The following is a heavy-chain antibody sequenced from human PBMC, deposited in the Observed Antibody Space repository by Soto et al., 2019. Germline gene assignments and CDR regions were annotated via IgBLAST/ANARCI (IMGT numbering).Heavy chain of an antibody. CDR2: TYYRSKWYN. J-gene: IGHJ6*02. CDR3: ARDLGTDGHGPDYYYGMDV. CDR1: GDSVSSNSAA. Sequence: SQTLSLTCAISGDSVSSNSAAWNWIRQSPSRGLEWLGRTYYRSKWYNDYAVSVKSRITINPDTSKNQFSLQLNSVTPEDTAVYYCARDLGTDGHGPDYYYGMDVWGQGTTVTVSS. V-gene: IGHV6-1*01. D-gene: IGHD1-1*01.